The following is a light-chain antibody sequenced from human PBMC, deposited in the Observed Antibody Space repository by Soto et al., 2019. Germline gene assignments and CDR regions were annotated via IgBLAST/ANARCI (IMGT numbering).Light chain of an antibody. CDR1: SSDVGGYNY. V-gene: IGLV2-11*01. CDR2: DVT. CDR3: CSSAGSDFYV. Sequence: QSALTQPRSVSGSPGQSVTISCTGTSSDVGGYNYVSWYQQHPGKAPKLMIYDVTKRPLGVPDRLSGSKSGNTASLIISGLQAEDEADYYCCSSAGSDFYVFGTGTKLTVL. J-gene: IGLJ1*01.